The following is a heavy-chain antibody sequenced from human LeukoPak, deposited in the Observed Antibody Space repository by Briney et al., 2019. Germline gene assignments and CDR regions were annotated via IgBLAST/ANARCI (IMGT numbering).Heavy chain of an antibody. CDR1: GFTFSSYA. J-gene: IGHJ3*02. CDR2: ISYDGSNK. Sequence: GGSLRLSCAASGFTFSSYAMHWVRQAPGKGLEWVAVISYDGSNKYYADSVKGRFTISRDNSKNTLYLQMNSLRAEDAAVYYCARDGVEMATITGAFDIWGQGTMVTVSS. D-gene: IGHD5-24*01. V-gene: IGHV3-30-3*01. CDR3: ARDGVEMATITGAFDI.